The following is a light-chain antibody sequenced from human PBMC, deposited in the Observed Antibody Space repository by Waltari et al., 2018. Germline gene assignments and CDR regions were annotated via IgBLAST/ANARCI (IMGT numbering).Light chain of an antibody. CDR2: QAS. CDR3: QHNYGSPYS. V-gene: IGKV1-39*01. CDR1: ENVNNY. J-gene: IGKJ2*03. Sequence: DIQMTQSPSSLSASVGDRVTITCRASENVNNYLNWYQQKPGKAPKLLIYQASTLQSGVPSRCSGSGSGTYYTLTIGSLQSEDVATYYCQHNYGSPYSFGQGTKVEIK.